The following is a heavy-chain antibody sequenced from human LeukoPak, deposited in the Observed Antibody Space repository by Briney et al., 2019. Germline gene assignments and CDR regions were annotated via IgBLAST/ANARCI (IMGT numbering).Heavy chain of an antibody. V-gene: IGHV3-23*01. Sequence: PGVYLRFSCAASGFTFSSSAMSWVRQAPGKGLVWVSAMSSSDDGRYYAASVRGRFTISTYTSRGTLYLQMNSLRAEDAAVYYCAKAPVTSCRGAFCYPFVYWGQGTLVTVSS. D-gene: IGHD2-15*01. CDR1: GFTFSSSA. CDR2: MSSSDDGR. J-gene: IGHJ4*02. CDR3: AKAPVTSCRGAFCYPFVY.